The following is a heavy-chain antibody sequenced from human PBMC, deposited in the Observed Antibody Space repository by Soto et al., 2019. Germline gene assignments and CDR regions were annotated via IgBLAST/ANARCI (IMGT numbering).Heavy chain of an antibody. V-gene: IGHV3-23*01. J-gene: IGHJ4*02. CDR2: ISGSGGST. D-gene: IGHD1-26*01. CDR1: GFTFSNAW. Sequence: GGSLRLSCAASGFTFSNAWMSWVRQAPGKGLEWVSAISGSGGSTYYADSVKGRFTISRDNSKNTLYLQMNSLRAEDTAVYYCAKLNLALVGATTGGVYWGQGTLVTSPQ. CDR3: AKLNLALVGATTGGVY.